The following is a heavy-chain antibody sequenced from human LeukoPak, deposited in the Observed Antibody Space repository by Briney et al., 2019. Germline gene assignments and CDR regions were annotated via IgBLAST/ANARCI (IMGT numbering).Heavy chain of an antibody. CDR3: ARDRVVAPGDYYGMDV. D-gene: IGHD2-15*01. CDR2: IYSGGST. CDR1: GFTVSSNY. Sequence: GGSLRLSCAASGFTVSSNYMSWVRQAPGKGLEWVSVIYSGGSTYYADSVKGRFTISRDNSKNTLYLQMNSLRAEDTAVYYCARDRVVAPGDYYGMDVWAKGPRSPSP. J-gene: IGHJ6*02. V-gene: IGHV3-53*01.